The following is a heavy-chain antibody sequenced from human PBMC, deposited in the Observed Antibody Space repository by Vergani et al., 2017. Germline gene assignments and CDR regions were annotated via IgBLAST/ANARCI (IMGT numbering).Heavy chain of an antibody. CDR3: AGEGYSSGWIYYYYGMDV. CDR1: GGSISSYY. J-gene: IGHJ6*02. D-gene: IGHD6-19*01. Sequence: QVQLQESGPGLVKPSETLSLTCTVSGGSISSYYWSWIRQPPGKGLEWIGYIYYSGSTNYNPSLKSRVTISVDTSKNQFSLKLSSVTAADTAVYYCAGEGYSSGWIYYYYGMDVWGQGTTVTVSS. V-gene: IGHV4-59*01. CDR2: IYYSGST.